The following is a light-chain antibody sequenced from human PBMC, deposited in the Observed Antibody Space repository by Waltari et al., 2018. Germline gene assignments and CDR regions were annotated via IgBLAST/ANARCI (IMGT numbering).Light chain of an antibody. CDR3: QQYGSSPPIT. Sequence: EIVLTQSPGTLSSSPGERPTLSCRASQSVSSSYLAWYQQKPGQAPRLLIYGASSRATGIPDRFSGSGSGTDFTLTISRLEPEDFAVYYCQQYGSSPPITFGQGTRLEIK. J-gene: IGKJ5*01. CDR2: GAS. CDR1: QSVSSSY. V-gene: IGKV3-20*01.